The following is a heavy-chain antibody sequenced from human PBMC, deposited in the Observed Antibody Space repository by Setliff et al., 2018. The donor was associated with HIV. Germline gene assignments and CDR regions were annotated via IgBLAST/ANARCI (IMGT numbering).Heavy chain of an antibody. J-gene: IGHJ6*02. CDR2: ISSSSSYI. V-gene: IGHV3-21*01. CDR3: ARLSIATRPSFYAMDV. CDR1: GFTFSSYS. D-gene: IGHD6-6*01. Sequence: PGGSLRLSCAASGFTFSSYSMNWVRQAPGKGLEWVSSISSSSSYIYYADSVKGRFTISRDNAKNSLFLRMNSLGAEDTAVYYCARLSIATRPSFYAMDVWGHGTTVTVSS.